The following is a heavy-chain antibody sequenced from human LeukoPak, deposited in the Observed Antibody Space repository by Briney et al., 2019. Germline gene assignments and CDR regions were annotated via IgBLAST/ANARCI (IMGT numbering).Heavy chain of an antibody. Sequence: SVKVSCKASGGIFSSYGINWVRQAPGQGLEWMGRIIPMFGATNYAQKFQGRVTVTTDESTSTAYMELSSLRSEDTAVYYCARGSYSDYIFDYWGQGTLVTVSP. CDR1: GGIFSSYG. J-gene: IGHJ4*02. V-gene: IGHV1-69*05. CDR3: ARGSYSDYIFDY. CDR2: IIPMFGAT. D-gene: IGHD4-11*01.